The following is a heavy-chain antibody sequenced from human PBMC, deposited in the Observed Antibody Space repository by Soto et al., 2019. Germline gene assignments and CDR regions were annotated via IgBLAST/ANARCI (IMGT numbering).Heavy chain of an antibody. Sequence: PWESQKIPSRGAWYSFADYWVGWVRQIPGKGLEWMGIIYPGDSDTRYSPSFQGQVTISADKSISTAYLQWSSLKASDTAMYYCAGTYDYGATGGRYRAFDIWGQGTMVTVSS. D-gene: IGHD4-17*01. CDR1: WYSFADYW. CDR3: AGTYDYGATGGRYRAFDI. V-gene: IGHV5-51*01. CDR2: IYPGDSDT. J-gene: IGHJ3*02.